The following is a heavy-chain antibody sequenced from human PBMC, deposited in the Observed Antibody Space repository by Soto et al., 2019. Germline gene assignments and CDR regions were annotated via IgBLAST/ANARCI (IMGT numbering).Heavy chain of an antibody. CDR3: ARDQVRYSYGYVNYYYYGMDV. J-gene: IGHJ6*02. CDR1: GFTFSSYG. D-gene: IGHD5-18*01. Sequence: QVQLVESGGGVVQPGRSLRLSCAASGFTFSSYGMHWVRQAPGKGLEWVAVIWYDGSNKYYADSVKGRFTISRDNSKNTLYLQMTSLRAEDTAVYYCARDQVRYSYGYVNYYYYGMDVWGQGTTVTVSS. V-gene: IGHV3-33*01. CDR2: IWYDGSNK.